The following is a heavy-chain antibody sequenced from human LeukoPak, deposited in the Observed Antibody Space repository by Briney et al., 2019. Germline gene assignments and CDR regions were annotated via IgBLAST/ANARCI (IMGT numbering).Heavy chain of an antibody. CDR1: GFSLSTSGVG. V-gene: IGHV2-5*01. Sequence: SGPTLVNPTQTLTLTCAFSGFSLSTSGVGVGWIRQPPGKALEWLAFIYWNDDKRYSPSLKSRLTITKDTSKNQVVLIMTNMDPVDTATYYCAHSRYGSGTYYFFDYWGQGTLVTVSS. J-gene: IGHJ4*02. CDR3: AHSRYGSGTYYFFDY. CDR2: IYWNDDK. D-gene: IGHD3-10*01.